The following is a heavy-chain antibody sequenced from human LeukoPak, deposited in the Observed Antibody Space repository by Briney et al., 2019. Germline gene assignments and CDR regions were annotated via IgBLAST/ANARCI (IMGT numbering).Heavy chain of an antibody. Sequence: VKPGGSLRLSCAASGFTFSSYSMNWVRQAPGKGLEWVSSISSSSSYIYYADSVNGRFTISRDNAKNSLYLQMNSLRAEDTAVYYCARVGGYYDILTGYYRSEYYYGMDVWGQGTTVTVSS. CDR1: GFTFSSYS. CDR3: ARVGGYYDILTGYYRSEYYYGMDV. D-gene: IGHD3-9*01. CDR2: ISSSSSYI. J-gene: IGHJ6*02. V-gene: IGHV3-21*01.